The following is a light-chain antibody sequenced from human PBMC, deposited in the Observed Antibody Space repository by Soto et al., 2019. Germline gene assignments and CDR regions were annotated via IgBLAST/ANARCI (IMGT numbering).Light chain of an antibody. CDR2: EVS. V-gene: IGLV2-14*01. Sequence: QSALTQPASVSGSPGQSITISCTGTSSDVGGYNYFSWYQQHPGKAPKLMIYEVSNRPSGVSNRFSGSKSGNTASLTISGLQPEDEADYYCSSYTSSSTLVFGTGTKLTVL. CDR3: SSYTSSSTLV. CDR1: SSDVGGYNY. J-gene: IGLJ1*01.